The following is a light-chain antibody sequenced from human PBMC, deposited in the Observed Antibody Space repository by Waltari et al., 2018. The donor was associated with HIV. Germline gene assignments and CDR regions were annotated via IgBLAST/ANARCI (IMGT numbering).Light chain of an antibody. CDR1: SPNIGRTY. CDR3: ATWDDGLNGPV. J-gene: IGLJ3*02. Sequence: TPGQRVSISCSGSSPNIGRTYVYWYQQFPGTTPKLIISRNDQRPSGVADRFSGSKSGTSASLAISGLRTEDEASYYCATWDDGLNGPVFGGGTTLTVL. CDR2: RND. V-gene: IGLV1-47*01.